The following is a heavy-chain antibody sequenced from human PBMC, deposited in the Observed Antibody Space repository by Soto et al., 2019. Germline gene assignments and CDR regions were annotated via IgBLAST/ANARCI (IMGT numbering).Heavy chain of an antibody. CDR1: GDSISSGDYY. CDR2: IYYNGNT. V-gene: IGHV4-30-4*01. Sequence: QVQLQESGPGLVKPSQTLSLTCAGSGDSISSGDYYWTWIRQPPGKGLEYIGYIYYNGNTYYNPSLKSRVTISLDTSKNHFSLSLRSVTAADTAVYYCARGVVGTTLHDAFDIWGQGTMVTVSS. CDR3: ARGVVGTTLHDAFDI. J-gene: IGHJ3*02. D-gene: IGHD1-26*01.